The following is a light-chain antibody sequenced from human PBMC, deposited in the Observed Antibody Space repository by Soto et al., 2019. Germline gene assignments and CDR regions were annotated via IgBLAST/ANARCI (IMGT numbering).Light chain of an antibody. V-gene: IGLV1-40*01. CDR3: QSYDSSLSGVV. J-gene: IGLJ2*01. Sequence: QSVLTQPPSVSGAPGQRVTISCTGSSSNIGADYDVHWYQQLPGTAPKLLIYGDTNRPSGVLDRFSGSKSDTSASLAITGLQAEDEADYYCQSYDSSLSGVVFGGGTKVTVL. CDR2: GDT. CDR1: SSNIGADYD.